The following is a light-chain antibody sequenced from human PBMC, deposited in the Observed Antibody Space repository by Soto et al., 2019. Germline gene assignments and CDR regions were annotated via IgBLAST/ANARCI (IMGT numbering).Light chain of an antibody. Sequence: DIQMTQSPSSLSASVGDRVTITCRASQAITDYLAWYQQKPGQVPNLLIFAASTLQSGVPSRFSGSGSGTYFLLTINNLQPEDFATYYCLQASTFPRTFGQGTKVDIK. CDR3: LQASTFPRT. J-gene: IGKJ1*01. V-gene: IGKV1-27*01. CDR1: QAITDY. CDR2: AAS.